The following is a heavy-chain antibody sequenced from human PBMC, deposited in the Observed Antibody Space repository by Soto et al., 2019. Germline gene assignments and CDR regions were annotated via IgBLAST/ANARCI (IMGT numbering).Heavy chain of an antibody. V-gene: IGHV1-3*01. CDR3: ARADRQWESLGGY. CDR1: GYTFTSYA. CDR2: INAGNGNT. J-gene: IGHJ4*02. D-gene: IGHD1-26*01. Sequence: GASVKVSCKASGYTFTSYAMHWVRQAPGQRLEWMGWINAGNGNTKYSQKFQGRVTITRDTSASTAYMELSSLRSEDTAVYYCARADRQWESLGGYWGQGTLVTVSS.